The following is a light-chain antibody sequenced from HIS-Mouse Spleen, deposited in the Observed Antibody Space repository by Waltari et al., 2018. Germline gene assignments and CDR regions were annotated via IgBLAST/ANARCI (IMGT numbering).Light chain of an antibody. CDR3: YSTDSSGNHRV. CDR1: ALPKKY. V-gene: IGLV3-10*01. Sequence: SYELTQPPSVSVSPGQTARITCSGDALPKKYAYWYQQKSGQAPVLVIYEDSKRTSGIPEGSSGSSAGTMATLTISGAQVEDEADYYCYSTDSSGNHRVFGGGTKLTVL. CDR2: EDS. J-gene: IGLJ2*01.